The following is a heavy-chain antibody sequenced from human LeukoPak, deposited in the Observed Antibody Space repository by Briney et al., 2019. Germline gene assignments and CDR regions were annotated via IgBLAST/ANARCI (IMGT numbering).Heavy chain of an antibody. CDR1: GGSISSYY. J-gene: IGHJ1*01. Sequence: PSETLSLTCTVSGGSISSYYWSWIRQPPGKGLEWIGYIYYSGSTYYNPSLKSRVTISVGTSKNQFSLKLSSVTAADTAVYYCARSSYYDFWSGYQYFQHWGQGTLVTVSS. CDR2: IYYSGST. V-gene: IGHV4-59*08. D-gene: IGHD3-3*01. CDR3: ARSSYYDFWSGYQYFQH.